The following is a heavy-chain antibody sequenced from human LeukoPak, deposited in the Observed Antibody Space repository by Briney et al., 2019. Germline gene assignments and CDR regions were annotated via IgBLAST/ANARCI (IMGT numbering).Heavy chain of an antibody. J-gene: IGHJ4*02. Sequence: PGGSLRLSCAASGFTLSAYPMNWVRQVPGKGLEWVSYINNSSRTIYYADSVKGRFTISRDNAKNSLYLQMNSLRAEDTAVYYCARDQGYSWDLDYWGQGSPVTVSS. V-gene: IGHV3-48*04. D-gene: IGHD4-11*01. CDR2: INNSSRTI. CDR3: ARDQGYSWDLDY. CDR1: GFTLSAYP.